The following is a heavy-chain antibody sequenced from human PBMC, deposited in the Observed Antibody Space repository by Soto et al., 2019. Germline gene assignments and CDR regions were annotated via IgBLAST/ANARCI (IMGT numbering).Heavy chain of an antibody. Sequence: WWSLRDCGVAAEFVYLWCWMQWVKQFPGKGLEWVSRISDDGARTDYADSVRGRFTISRDNANNALYLQMNALRGEDTAVYFCTRGPRPRSVGTGVVWCRGALVTVSS. J-gene: IGHJ4*02. D-gene: IGHD1-1*01. CDR2: ISDDGART. V-gene: IGHV3-74*01. CDR3: TRGPRPRSVGTGVV. CDR1: EFVYLWCW.